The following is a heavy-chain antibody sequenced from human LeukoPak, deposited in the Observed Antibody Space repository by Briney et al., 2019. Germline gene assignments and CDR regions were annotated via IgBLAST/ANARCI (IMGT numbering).Heavy chain of an antibody. CDR2: INHSGST. Sequence: SETLSLTCAVYGGSFSGYYWSWIRQPPGKGLEWIGEINHSGSTNYNPSLKSRVTISVDTSKNQFSLKLSSVTAADTAVYYCAREPIVVVPAAIRYYYMDVWGKGTTVTVSS. V-gene: IGHV4-34*01. J-gene: IGHJ6*03. CDR1: GGSFSGYY. D-gene: IGHD2-2*01. CDR3: AREPIVVVPAAIRYYYMDV.